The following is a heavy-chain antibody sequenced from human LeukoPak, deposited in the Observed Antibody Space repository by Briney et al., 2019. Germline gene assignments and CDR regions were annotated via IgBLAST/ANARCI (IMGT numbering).Heavy chain of an antibody. V-gene: IGHV3-21*01. J-gene: IGHJ2*01. CDR3: ARRGMGLWFGPDWYFDL. Sequence: PGGSLRLSCAASGFTFTSYSMNWVRQAPGKGLEWVSSISSSSSYIYYADSVKGRFTISRENAKNSLYLQMNSLRAGDTAVYYCARRGMGLWFGPDWYFDLWGRGTLVTVSS. CDR1: GFTFTSYS. CDR2: ISSSSSYI. D-gene: IGHD3-10*01.